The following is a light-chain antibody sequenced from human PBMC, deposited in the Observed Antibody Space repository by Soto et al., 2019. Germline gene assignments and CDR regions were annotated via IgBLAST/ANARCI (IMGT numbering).Light chain of an antibody. Sequence: QSVLTQPPSVSGAPGQSVTISCSGGGANIGMYEVHWYQQLPGIAPKLLIQHNFNRHSGVPDRFSGSKSGTSASLTITGLQAEDEADYYCQSYDSSLRAVVFGGGTQLTVL. J-gene: IGLJ2*01. CDR3: QSYDSSLRAVV. CDR2: HNF. V-gene: IGLV1-40*01. CDR1: GANIGMYE.